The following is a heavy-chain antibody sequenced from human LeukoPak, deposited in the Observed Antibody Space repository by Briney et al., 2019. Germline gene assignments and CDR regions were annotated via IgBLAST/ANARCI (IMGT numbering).Heavy chain of an antibody. Sequence: SVKVSCKASGGTFSSYAISWVRQAPGQGLEWMGGIIPIFGTANYAQKFQGRVTITADESTSTAYMELSSLRSEDTAVYYCARVGVGGSYRFWDYWGQGTLVTVSS. CDR3: ARVGVGGSYRFWDY. CDR1: GGTFSSYA. V-gene: IGHV1-69*13. J-gene: IGHJ4*02. D-gene: IGHD2-21*02. CDR2: IIPIFGTA.